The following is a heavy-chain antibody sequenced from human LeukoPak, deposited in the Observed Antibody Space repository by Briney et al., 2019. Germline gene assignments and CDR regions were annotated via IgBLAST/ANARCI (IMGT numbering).Heavy chain of an antibody. J-gene: IGHJ4*02. V-gene: IGHV1-46*01. CDR3: ASWALYCTNGVCRYYFDY. Sequence: ASVKVSCKASGYTFTSYYMHWVRQAPGQGLEWMGIINPSGGSTSYAQKFQGRVTMTRDMSTSTVYMELSSLRSEDTAVYYCASWALYCTNGVCRYYFDYWGQGTLVTVSS. CDR1: GYTFTSYY. CDR2: INPSGGST. D-gene: IGHD2-8*01.